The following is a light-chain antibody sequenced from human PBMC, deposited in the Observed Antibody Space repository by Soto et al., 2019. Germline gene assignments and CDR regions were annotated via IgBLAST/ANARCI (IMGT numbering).Light chain of an antibody. CDR3: QQYNNWPPVT. CDR1: QSVSSN. J-gene: IGKJ4*01. V-gene: IGKV3-15*01. Sequence: EIVMTQSPATLSVSPGERATLSCRASQSVSSNLAWYQQKPGQAPRLLIYDASTKATDIPARFSGSGSGTEFTLTISSLQSEDFAVYYCQQYNNWPPVTFGGGTKVEIK. CDR2: DAS.